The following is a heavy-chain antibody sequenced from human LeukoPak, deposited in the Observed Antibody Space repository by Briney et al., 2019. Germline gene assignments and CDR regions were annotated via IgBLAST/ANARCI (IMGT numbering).Heavy chain of an antibody. CDR3: AREGALTVTKDAFDI. CDR2: INGDGTKI. Sequence: GGSLRLSCAASGFTFSRSWMTWVRQAPGKGLEWVANINGDGTKIHYVDSVKGRFTSSRDNAKNSLYLQMNSLRAEDTAVYYCAREGALTVTKDAFDIWGQGTMVTVSS. V-gene: IGHV3-7*01. J-gene: IGHJ3*02. D-gene: IGHD4-17*01. CDR1: GFTFSRSW.